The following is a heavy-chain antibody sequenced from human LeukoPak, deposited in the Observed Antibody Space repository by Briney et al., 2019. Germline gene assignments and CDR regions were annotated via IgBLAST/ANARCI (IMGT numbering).Heavy chain of an antibody. V-gene: IGHV4-39*01. D-gene: IGHD6-19*01. CDR2: IYYSGST. Sequence: SETLSLTCTVSGGSISSSSNYWGWIRQPPGKGLEWSGSIYYSGSTYYNPSLKSRVTISVDTSKNQFSLKLSSVTAADTAVYYCARRGSYSSGWNFDYWGQGTLVTVSS. CDR3: ARRGSYSSGWNFDY. J-gene: IGHJ4*02. CDR1: GGSISSSSNY.